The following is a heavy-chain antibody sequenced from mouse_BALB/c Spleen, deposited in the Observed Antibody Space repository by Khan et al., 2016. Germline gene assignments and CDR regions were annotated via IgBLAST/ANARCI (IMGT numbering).Heavy chain of an antibody. Sequence: VQLQQSGAELVKPGASVKLSCTASGFNIKDTYMHWVKQRPEQGLEWIGRIDPANGNTKYDPKFQDKATVTSETSSNTAYLQLSSLTSEDTAVDYGARGGYGWFAYWGQGTLVTVSA. CDR2: IDPANGNT. CDR1: GFNIKDTY. J-gene: IGHJ3*01. D-gene: IGHD2-14*01. CDR3: ARGGYGWFAY. V-gene: IGHV14-3*02.